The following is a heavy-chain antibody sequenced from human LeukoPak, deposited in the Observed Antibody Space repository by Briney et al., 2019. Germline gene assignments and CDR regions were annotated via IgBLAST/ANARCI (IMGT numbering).Heavy chain of an antibody. CDR1: GGSISNDHW. Sequence: SETLSLTCAVSGGSISNDHWWNWVRQPPGKGLEWIGEIYHSGSTNYNPSLKSRVTISVDKSKNQFSLKLNSVTAADTAMYYCVRNPGYWGQGTLVTVPS. V-gene: IGHV4-4*02. CDR2: IYHSGST. CDR3: VRNPGY. D-gene: IGHD1-14*01. J-gene: IGHJ4*02.